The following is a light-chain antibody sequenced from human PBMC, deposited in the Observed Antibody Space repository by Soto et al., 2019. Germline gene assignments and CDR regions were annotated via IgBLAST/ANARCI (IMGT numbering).Light chain of an antibody. J-gene: IGLJ1*01. V-gene: IGLV2-14*01. CDR3: DSYTSSRAYV. CDR2: EVS. Sequence: QSVLTQPASVSGSPGQSITISCTGTSSDVGGYNYVSWHQQQAGKAPKLIIHEVSNRPSGVSNRFSGSKSGNTASLTISGLQAEDEADYYCDSYTSSRAYVFGIGTKVTVL. CDR1: SSDVGGYNY.